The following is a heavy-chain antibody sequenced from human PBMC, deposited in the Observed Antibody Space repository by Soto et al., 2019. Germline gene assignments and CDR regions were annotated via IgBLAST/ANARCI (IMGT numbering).Heavy chain of an antibody. CDR2: INPNSGGT. J-gene: IGHJ6*02. CDR1: GYTFTGYY. CDR3: ARDIITIFGVVIMGYYYGMDV. V-gene: IGHV1-2*02. D-gene: IGHD3-3*01. Sequence: GASVKVSCKASGYTFTGYYMHCVRQAPGQGLEWMGWINPNSGGTNYAQKFQGRVTMTRDTSISTAYMELSRLRSDDTAVYYCARDIITIFGVVIMGYYYGMDVWGQGTTVTVSS.